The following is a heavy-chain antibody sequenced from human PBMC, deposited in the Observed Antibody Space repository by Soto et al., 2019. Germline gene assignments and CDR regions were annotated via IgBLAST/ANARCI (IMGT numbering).Heavy chain of an antibody. D-gene: IGHD3-3*01. J-gene: IGHJ4*02. CDR1: GYTFTSYA. V-gene: IGHV1-3*01. CDR2: INAGNGNT. Sequence: WASVKVSCKASGYTFTSYAMHWVRQAPGQRLEWMGWINAGNGNTKYSQKFQGRVTVTRDTSASTAYMELSSLRSEDTAVYYCARGLHDFWSGYYHPSQTFDYWGQGTLVTVSS. CDR3: ARGLHDFWSGYYHPSQTFDY.